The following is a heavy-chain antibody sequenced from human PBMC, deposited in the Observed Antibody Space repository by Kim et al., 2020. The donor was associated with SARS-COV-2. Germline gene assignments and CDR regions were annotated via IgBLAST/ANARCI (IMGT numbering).Heavy chain of an antibody. J-gene: IGHJ4*02. D-gene: IGHD4-17*01. CDR2: K. CDR3: ARSMTTLMYFDY. V-gene: IGHV3-33*01. Sequence: KYYADSVQGRFTISRDNSKNTLYLQMNSLRAEDTAVYYCARSMTTLMYFDYWGQGTLVTVSS.